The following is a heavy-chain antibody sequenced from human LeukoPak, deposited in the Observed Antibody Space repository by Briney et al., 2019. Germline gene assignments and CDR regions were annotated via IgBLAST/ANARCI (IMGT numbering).Heavy chain of an antibody. CDR1: GFRFNSYS. D-gene: IGHD1-26*01. CDR3: ARVGVGKWGSSGDY. J-gene: IGHJ4*02. V-gene: IGHV3-48*02. CDR2: ISSGGGSL. Sequence: PGGSLRLSCAASGFRFNSYSMIWVRQAPGKGLEWIAYISSGGGSLHHADSIKGRFTISRDNAKNSVYLQMNSVRDDDMAVYYCARVGVGKWGSSGDYGGPGIRVTVSS.